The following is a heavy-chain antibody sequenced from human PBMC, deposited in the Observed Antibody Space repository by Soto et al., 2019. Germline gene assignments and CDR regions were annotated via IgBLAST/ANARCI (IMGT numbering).Heavy chain of an antibody. D-gene: IGHD6-6*01. CDR3: ARDLGYDSASACDF. V-gene: IGHV3-7*01. Sequence: EVQLVDSGGGLVQPGGSLRLSCAASGFSCSNYWMSWVRQAPGKGLEWVANIEHDGSGTYYLDSVKGRFTISRDNAKSALFLQMNNLRVEDTAVYYCARDLGYDSASACDFWGQGTLVTVSS. CDR1: GFSCSNYW. J-gene: IGHJ4*02. CDR2: IEHDGSGT.